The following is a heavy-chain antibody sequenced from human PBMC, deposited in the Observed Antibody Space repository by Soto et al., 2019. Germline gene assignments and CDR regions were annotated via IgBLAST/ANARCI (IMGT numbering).Heavy chain of an antibody. CDR2: INAGNGNT. D-gene: IGHD3-3*01. CDR3: ARDRLRTIFGVVNDGMDV. V-gene: IGHV1-3*01. J-gene: IGHJ6*02. Sequence: GASVKVSCKASGYTFTSDAMHWVRQAPGQRLEWMGWINAGNGNTKYSQKFQGRVTITRDTSASTAYMELSSLRSEDTAVYYCARDRLRTIFGVVNDGMDVWGQGTTVTVSS. CDR1: GYTFTSDA.